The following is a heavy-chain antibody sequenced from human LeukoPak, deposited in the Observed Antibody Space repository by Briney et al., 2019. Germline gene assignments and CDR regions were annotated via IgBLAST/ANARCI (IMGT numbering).Heavy chain of an antibody. D-gene: IGHD2-2*01. V-gene: IGHV4-59*01. CDR3: ARVGGYCSSTSCYNWFDP. Sequence: KPSETLSLTCTVSGGSISSYYWSWIRQPPGKGLEWIGYIYYSGSTNYNPSLKSRVTISVDTSKNQFSLKLSSVTAADTAVYYCARVGGYCSSTSCYNWFDPLGPGNPGHRLL. J-gene: IGHJ5*02. CDR1: GGSISSYY. CDR2: IYYSGST.